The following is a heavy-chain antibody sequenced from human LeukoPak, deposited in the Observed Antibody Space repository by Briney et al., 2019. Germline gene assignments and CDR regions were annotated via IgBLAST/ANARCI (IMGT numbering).Heavy chain of an antibody. J-gene: IGHJ6*03. CDR3: ARAPGYCSSTSCYARTRYYYYMDV. CDR2: INHSGST. Sequence: PSETLSLTCAAYGGSLSGYYWSWIRQPPGKGLEWIGEINHSGSTNYNPSLKSRVTISVDTSRNQFSLKLSSVTAADTAVYYCARAPGYCSSTSCYARTRYYYYMDVWGKGTTVTVSS. D-gene: IGHD2-2*01. V-gene: IGHV4-34*01. CDR1: GGSLSGYY.